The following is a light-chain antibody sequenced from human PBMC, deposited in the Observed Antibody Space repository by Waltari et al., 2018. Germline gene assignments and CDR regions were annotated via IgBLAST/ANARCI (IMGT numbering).Light chain of an antibody. V-gene: IGLV2-23*01. CDR2: EGS. CDR3: CSYTGSTTPRM. CDR1: NSDVGNYNF. Sequence: QSALTQPASVSGSPGQSITISCTGTNSDVGNYNFVSWYQQHPGKAPKLMIYEGSKRPSGFSNRFSGSKSGTTASLTISGLRAEDEADYYCCSYTGSTTPRMFGGGTKLTVV. J-gene: IGLJ3*02.